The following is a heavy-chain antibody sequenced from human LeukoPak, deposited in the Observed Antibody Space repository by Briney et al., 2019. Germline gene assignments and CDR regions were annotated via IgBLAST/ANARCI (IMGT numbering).Heavy chain of an antibody. Sequence: GASVKVSCKASGYTFTDYYMHWVRQAPGQRLEWMGWINPNSGGTNYAQMFQGRVTMTRDTSITTSYMELSRLTSDDTAVYYCARDVPNWGGVDYWGQGTLVTVSP. CDR2: INPNSGGT. J-gene: IGHJ4*02. V-gene: IGHV1-2*02. D-gene: IGHD7-27*01. CDR3: ARDVPNWGGVDY. CDR1: GYTFTDYY.